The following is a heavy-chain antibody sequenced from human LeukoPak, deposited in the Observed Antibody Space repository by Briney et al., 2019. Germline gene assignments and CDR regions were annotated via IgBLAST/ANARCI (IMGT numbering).Heavy chain of an antibody. CDR3: ARGRPTVTLDY. J-gene: IGHJ4*02. Sequence: TSETLSLTCTVSGGSIGSGGYYWSWIRQHPGKGLEWIGEIYHSGSTNYNPSLKSRVTISVDKSKNQFSLKLSSVTAADTAVYYCARGRPTVTLDYWGQGTLVTVSS. CDR1: GGSIGSGGYY. V-gene: IGHV4-31*03. D-gene: IGHD4-11*01. CDR2: IYHSGST.